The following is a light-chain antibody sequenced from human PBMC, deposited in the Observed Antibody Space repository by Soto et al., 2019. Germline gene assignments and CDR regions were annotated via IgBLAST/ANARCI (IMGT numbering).Light chain of an antibody. CDR1: QGISSA. CDR2: DAS. CDR3: QQFNSYPHA. V-gene: IGKV1-13*02. J-gene: IGKJ4*01. Sequence: AIQLTQSPSSLSASVGDRVTITCRASQGISSALAWYQQKPGKAPKLLIYDASSLESGVPSRFSGSGSGTDFTLTISSLQLEDFATYYCQQFNSYPHAFGGGTKVEIK.